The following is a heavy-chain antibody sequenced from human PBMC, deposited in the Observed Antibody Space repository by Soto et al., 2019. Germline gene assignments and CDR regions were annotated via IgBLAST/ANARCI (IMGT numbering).Heavy chain of an antibody. CDR2: INPSGGST. CDR1: GYTFSNYY. Sequence: QVQLVQSGAEVKKPGASVRVSCKASGYTFSNYYMHWVRQAPGQGHEWMGIINPSGGSTTYAQKFQGGVTMTRDTSTSTVYMELSSLRSEDTAVYYCARYDYNGYYFDYWGQGTLVTVSS. J-gene: IGHJ4*02. V-gene: IGHV1-46*01. D-gene: IGHD4-4*01. CDR3: ARYDYNGYYFDY.